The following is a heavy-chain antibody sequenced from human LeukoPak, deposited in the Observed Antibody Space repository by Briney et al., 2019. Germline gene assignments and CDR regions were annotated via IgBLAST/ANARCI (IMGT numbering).Heavy chain of an antibody. CDR3: PRSSCRSTSCYLGAFDI. Sequence: PSETLSLTCAVYGGSFSGYFWSWLRQPPGKGLEWIGEINHSGSTNYNPSLKSRVTISVDTSKNQFSLKLSSVTAADTAVNYCPRSSCRSTSCYLGAFDIWGQGTMVTVSS. V-gene: IGHV4-34*01. CDR1: GGSFSGYF. CDR2: INHSGST. J-gene: IGHJ3*02. D-gene: IGHD2-2*01.